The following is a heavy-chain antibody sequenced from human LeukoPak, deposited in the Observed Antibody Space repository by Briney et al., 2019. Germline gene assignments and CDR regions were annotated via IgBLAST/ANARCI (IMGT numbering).Heavy chain of an antibody. CDR1: GFTFSTYW. Sequence: GGSLTLSCAASGFTFSTYWMSWVRQAPGKGLEGVANIKKDGSEKYYVDSVKGRFTISRDNAKNSLYLQMNSLRAEDTAMYYCARDAGSGSLFDYWGQGTLVTVSS. CDR3: ARDAGSGSLFDY. J-gene: IGHJ4*02. D-gene: IGHD3-10*01. V-gene: IGHV3-7*05. CDR2: IKKDGSEK.